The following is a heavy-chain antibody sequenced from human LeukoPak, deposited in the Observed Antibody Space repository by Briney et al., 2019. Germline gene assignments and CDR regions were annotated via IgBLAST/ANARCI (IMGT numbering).Heavy chain of an antibody. D-gene: IGHD6-19*01. J-gene: IGHJ4*02. CDR1: GGSISSDGYP. CDR3: ARASVVAGSGLDY. V-gene: IGHV4-30-2*01. Sequence: SQTLSLTCAVSGGSISSDGYPWSWIRQPPGKGLEWIGYIYPSGSTYYNPSLKSRVTILVDRSKNQFSLKLNSVTAADTAVYYCARASVVAGSGLDYWGQGTLVTVSS. CDR2: IYPSGST.